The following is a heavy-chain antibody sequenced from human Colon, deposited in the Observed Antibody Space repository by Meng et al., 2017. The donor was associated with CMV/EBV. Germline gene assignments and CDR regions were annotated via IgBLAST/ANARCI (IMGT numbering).Heavy chain of an antibody. CDR3: AKYRGLVVLPHYGMDV. J-gene: IGHJ6*02. CDR1: GFNFSSFG. Sequence: GGSLRLSCAASGFNFSSFGIHWVRQAPGKGLEWVAFIRYDGSDKYYAESVRGRFTISRDNSKKTLYLQMNSLRPEDTALYHCAKYRGLVVLPHYGMDVWGQGTTVTVSS. CDR2: IRYDGSDK. D-gene: IGHD2-2*01. V-gene: IGHV3-30*02.